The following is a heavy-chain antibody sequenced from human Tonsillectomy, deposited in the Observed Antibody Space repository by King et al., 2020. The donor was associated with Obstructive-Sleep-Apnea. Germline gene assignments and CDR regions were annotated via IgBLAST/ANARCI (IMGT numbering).Heavy chain of an antibody. Sequence: QLQESGPGLVKPSETLSLTCNVSGGSMKRYYWSWIRQSPGKGLEWLGYIFYSGQTNYNPSLKSRVTMSVDTSTKQVSLKLNSVTAADTAVYYCTRSYNWDDGVWFDPWGQGTLVTVSS. CDR1: GGSMKRYY. J-gene: IGHJ5*02. V-gene: IGHV4-59*01. CDR2: IFYSGQT. D-gene: IGHD1-1*01. CDR3: TRSYNWDDGVWFDP.